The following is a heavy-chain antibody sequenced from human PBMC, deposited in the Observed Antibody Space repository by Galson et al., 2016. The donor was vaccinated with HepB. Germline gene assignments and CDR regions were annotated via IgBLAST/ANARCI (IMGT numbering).Heavy chain of an antibody. D-gene: IGHD3-22*01. CDR1: GYTFTSYG. J-gene: IGHJ6*03. Sequence: SVKVSCKASGYTFTSYGISWVRQAPGQGLEWMGWISAYNGNTNYAQKLQGRVTMTTDTSTSTAYMELRSLRSDDTAVYYCARVYRPNLYYYDSSGYYMDVWGKGTTVTVSS. CDR3: ARVYRPNLYYYDSSGYYMDV. V-gene: IGHV1-18*04. CDR2: ISAYNGNT.